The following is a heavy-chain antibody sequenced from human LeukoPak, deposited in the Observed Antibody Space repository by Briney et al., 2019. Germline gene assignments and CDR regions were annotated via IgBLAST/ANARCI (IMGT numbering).Heavy chain of an antibody. J-gene: IGHJ4*02. CDR3: ARGGDGSGYFAFDY. Sequence: SETLSLTCTISGGDVSSHYWSWIRQPPGKGLEWIGDIFYSGSSKYNPSLKSRVTISVDMSRNQFSLKLCSVTAADTAVYYCARGGDGSGYFAFDYWGQGILVTVSS. CDR1: GGDVSSHY. V-gene: IGHV4-59*02. D-gene: IGHD3-22*01. CDR2: IFYSGSS.